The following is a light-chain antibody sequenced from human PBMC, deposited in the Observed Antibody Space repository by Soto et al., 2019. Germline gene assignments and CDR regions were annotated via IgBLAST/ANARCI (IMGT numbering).Light chain of an antibody. CDR3: QQRTNRPPIT. V-gene: IGKV3-11*01. CDR2: DTS. Sequence: EIVLTQSPATLSLSPVERATLSCRASQSVSSYLAWYQQRPGQAPRLLIFDTSNRATDIPARFSGSGSGTDFTLTIGGLEPEDFAVYYCQQRTNRPPITFGQGTRLEI. CDR1: QSVSSY. J-gene: IGKJ5*01.